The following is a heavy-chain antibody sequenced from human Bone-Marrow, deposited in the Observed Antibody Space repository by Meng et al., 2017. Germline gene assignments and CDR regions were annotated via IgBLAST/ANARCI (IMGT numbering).Heavy chain of an antibody. V-gene: IGHV3-48*03. D-gene: IGHD6-19*01. Sequence: GESLKISCAASGFTFSSYEMNWVRQAPGKGLEWVSYISSSGSTIYYADSVKGRFTISRDNAKNSLYLQMNSLRAEDTAVYYCARNGISVASDAFDIWGQGKMVNVSS. CDR1: GFTFSSYE. J-gene: IGHJ3*02. CDR2: ISSSGSTI. CDR3: ARNGISVASDAFDI.